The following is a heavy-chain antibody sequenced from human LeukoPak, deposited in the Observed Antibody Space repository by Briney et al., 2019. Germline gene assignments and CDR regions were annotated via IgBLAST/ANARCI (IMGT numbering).Heavy chain of an antibody. CDR3: ARGGFDSSGYYFRDY. CDR1: GYTFTSYG. V-gene: IGHV1-18*01. J-gene: IGHJ4*02. Sequence: ASVKVSCKASGYTFTSYGISWVRQAPGQGLEWMAWISTHNDNTNYAQNFQGRVTVTTDTSTSTAYMELRSLRSDDTAVYYCARGGFDSSGYYFRDYWGQGTLVTVSS. D-gene: IGHD3-22*01. CDR2: ISTHNDNT.